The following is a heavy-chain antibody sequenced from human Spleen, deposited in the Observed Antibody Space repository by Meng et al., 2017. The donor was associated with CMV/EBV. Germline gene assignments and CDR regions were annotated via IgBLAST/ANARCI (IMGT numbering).Heavy chain of an antibody. D-gene: IGHD3-3*01. CDR3: ARDGHYDFWSGYSSWWFDP. CDR2: INPNISGT. Sequence: ASVKVSCKASGYTFTGYYLHWVRQTPGQGLEWMGWINPNISGTNYAQKFQGRVTMTRDTSISTAYMELSRLRSDDTAVYYCARDGHYDFWSGYSSWWFDPWGQGTLVTVSS. V-gene: IGHV1-2*02. CDR1: GYTFTGYY. J-gene: IGHJ5*02.